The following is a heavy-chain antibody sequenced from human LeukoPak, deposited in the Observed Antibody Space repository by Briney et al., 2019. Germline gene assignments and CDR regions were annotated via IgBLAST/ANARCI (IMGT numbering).Heavy chain of an antibody. V-gene: IGHV5-51*01. CDR2: INPGDSDT. CDR1: GYSFTSSW. J-gene: IGHJ5*02. D-gene: IGHD2-15*01. Sequence: GESLKISCQASGYSFTSSWIGWARQMPGKGLEWMAMINPGDSDTRYSPSFQGQVTISADKSISTVYLQWGSLKASDTAMYYCARQPGVGWFDPWGQGTLVTVSS. CDR3: ARQPGVGWFDP.